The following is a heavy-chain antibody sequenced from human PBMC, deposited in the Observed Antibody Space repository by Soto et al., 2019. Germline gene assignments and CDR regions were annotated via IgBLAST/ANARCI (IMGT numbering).Heavy chain of an antibody. Sequence: ASVKVSCKASGYTFTSYGISWVRQAPGQGLEWMGWIRVYNGNTNYAQKLQGRVTMTTDTSTSTAYMELRSLRSDDTAVYYCARDPEPDVDTAMAPYYYYYYGMDVWGQGTTVTVSS. J-gene: IGHJ6*02. D-gene: IGHD5-18*01. V-gene: IGHV1-18*01. CDR3: ARDPEPDVDTAMAPYYYYYYGMDV. CDR2: IRVYNGNT. CDR1: GYTFTSYG.